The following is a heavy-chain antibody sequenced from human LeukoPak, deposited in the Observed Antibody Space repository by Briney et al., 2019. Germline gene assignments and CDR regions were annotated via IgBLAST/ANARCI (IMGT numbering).Heavy chain of an antibody. D-gene: IGHD1-26*01. V-gene: IGHV3-23*01. CDR2: MKGGGET. CDR3: AKDQYSGSYYSWFDP. Sequence: GGSLRLSCAASGFSFTNYAMSWVRQAPARGPEWLSSMKGGGETFYADSVKGRFTISRDNSKNTLYLQMNSLRAEDTAVYYCAKDQYSGSYYSWFDPWGQGTLVTVSS. CDR1: GFSFTNYA. J-gene: IGHJ5*02.